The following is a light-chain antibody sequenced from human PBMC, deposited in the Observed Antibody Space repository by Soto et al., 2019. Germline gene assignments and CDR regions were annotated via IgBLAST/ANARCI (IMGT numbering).Light chain of an antibody. CDR2: DTS. Sequence: EIVLTQSPATLSLSPGERATLFCRASQTIGSSLACYQQRPGQDPRLLMYDTSNRATGIPAWFSGSGSGTDVSLTIISLEPEDFAVYYCRHRSSGTLLTFGAGTKVD. CDR1: QTIGSS. V-gene: IGKV3-11*01. J-gene: IGKJ3*01. CDR3: RHRSSGTLLT.